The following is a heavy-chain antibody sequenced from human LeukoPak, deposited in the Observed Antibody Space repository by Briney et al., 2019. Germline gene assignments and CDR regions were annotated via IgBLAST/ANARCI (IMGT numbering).Heavy chain of an antibody. D-gene: IGHD3-22*01. J-gene: IGHJ4*02. V-gene: IGHV3-15*01. Sequence: PGGSLRLSCAASGFTFSNAWMSWVRQAPGKGLEWVGRIKSKTDGGTTDYAAPVKGRFTISRDDSKNTLYLQMNSLRAEDTAVYYCARESYYDSSGYRYMDLFDYWGQGTLVTVSS. CDR3: ARESYYDSSGYRYMDLFDY. CDR1: GFTFSNAW. CDR2: IKSKTDGGTT.